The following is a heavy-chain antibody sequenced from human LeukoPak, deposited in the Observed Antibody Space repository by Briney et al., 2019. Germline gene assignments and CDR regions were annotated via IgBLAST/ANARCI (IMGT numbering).Heavy chain of an antibody. J-gene: IGHJ4*02. CDR2: IKQDGSEK. CDR1: GFTFSSYW. V-gene: IGHV3-7*01. Sequence: GGSLRLSCAASGFTFSSYWMSWVRQAPGKGLEWVANIKQDGSEKYYVDSVKGRFTISRDNAKNSLYLQMNSLRAEDTAVYYCARAADGYYDSSGYYRYYFDYWGQGTLVTVSS. D-gene: IGHD3-22*01. CDR3: ARAADGYYDSSGYYRYYFDY.